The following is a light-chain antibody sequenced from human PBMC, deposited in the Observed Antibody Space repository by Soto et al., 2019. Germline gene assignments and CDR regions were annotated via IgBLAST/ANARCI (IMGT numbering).Light chain of an antibody. J-gene: IGLJ1*01. CDR1: SSNIGNNY. V-gene: IGLV1-51*01. CDR2: DSN. CDR3: ATWDDSLNGFYV. Sequence: QSVLTQPPSVSAAPGQKVTISCSGSSSNIGNNYVSWYQQFPGTAPKLLIYDSNSRPSGIPDRFSGSKSGTSASLAISGLRSDDEADYFCATWDDSLNGFYVFGTGTKVTVL.